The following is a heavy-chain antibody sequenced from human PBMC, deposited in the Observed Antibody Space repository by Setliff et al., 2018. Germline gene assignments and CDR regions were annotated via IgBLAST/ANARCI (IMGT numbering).Heavy chain of an antibody. Sequence: SETLSLTCSVSGASLSSGSYYWSWIRQSAGKGPEWIGHIYTNGATNYSPSLKSRISISADTSKNVLYLRLTSVTAADTAVYYCAKEYVVISFVRNTHQHYGMDVWGQGTTVTVSS. J-gene: IGHJ6*02. CDR3: AKEYVVISFVRNTHQHYGMDV. CDR2: IYTNGAT. CDR1: GASLSSGSYY. D-gene: IGHD2-21*01. V-gene: IGHV4-61*09.